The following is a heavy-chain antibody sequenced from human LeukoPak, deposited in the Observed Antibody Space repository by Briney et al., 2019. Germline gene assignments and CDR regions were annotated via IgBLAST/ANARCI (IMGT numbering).Heavy chain of an antibody. CDR1: GYTFTSYG. D-gene: IGHD6-6*01. CDR2: VIPIRGVA. CDR3: ATEVRSSSGLDS. V-gene: IGHV1-69*04. J-gene: IGHJ4*02. Sequence: SVKVSCKASGYTFTSYGISWVRQAPGQGLEWMGRVIPIRGVANYAQTFQDRVTITADKSTSTAYIELNSLRSEDTAVYYCATEVRSSSGLDSWGQGTLVSVST.